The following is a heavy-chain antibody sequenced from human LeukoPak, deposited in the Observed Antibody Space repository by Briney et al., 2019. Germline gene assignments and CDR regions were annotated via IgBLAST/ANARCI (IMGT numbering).Heavy chain of an antibody. CDR2: INSDGSST. CDR1: GFTFSSYL. Sequence: GGSLRLSCAASGFTFSSYLMHWVRQAPGKGLVWVSRINSDGSSTSYADSVKGRFTISRDNAKNTLYLQMNSLRAEDTAVYFCARGNSYGYSYTSRFDYWGQGTLVTVSS. CDR3: ARGNSYGYSYTSRFDY. D-gene: IGHD5-18*01. J-gene: IGHJ4*02. V-gene: IGHV3-74*01.